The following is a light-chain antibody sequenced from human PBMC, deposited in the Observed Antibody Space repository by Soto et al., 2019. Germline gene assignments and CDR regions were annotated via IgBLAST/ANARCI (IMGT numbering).Light chain of an antibody. CDR1: QSVRSN. J-gene: IGKJ4*01. Sequence: EIVMTQSPDTLSVSPGEKATLSCRASQSVRSNLAWYQQKPGQAPRLLIFGASTGATGVPARFSGGGSDTAFTLTINGLQSEAFATYYCQQYSDWPLTFGGGTKVES. CDR3: QQYSDWPLT. CDR2: GAS. V-gene: IGKV3-15*01.